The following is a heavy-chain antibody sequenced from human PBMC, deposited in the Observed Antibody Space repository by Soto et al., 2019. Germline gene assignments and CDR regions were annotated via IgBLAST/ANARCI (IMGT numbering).Heavy chain of an antibody. D-gene: IGHD4-17*01. Sequence: QVQLQESGPGLVKPSQTLSLTCTVSGGSISSGAHYWSWIRQLPGKGLEWIGNIYYSWSNYYNPSLKSRVTISVDTSNNHFSLNLSSVTAADTAIYYCARDRYGVPRGDYFDSWGQGILVTVSS. J-gene: IGHJ4*02. V-gene: IGHV4-31*03. CDR1: GGSISSGAHY. CDR3: ARDRYGVPRGDYFDS. CDR2: IYYSWSN.